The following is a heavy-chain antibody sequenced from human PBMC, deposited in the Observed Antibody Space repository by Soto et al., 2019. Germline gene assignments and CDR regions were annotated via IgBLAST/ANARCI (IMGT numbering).Heavy chain of an antibody. CDR2: INAGNGNT. CDR3: ARDLQADY. V-gene: IGHV1-3*01. Sequence: ASVKVSCKASGYTFANYDINWVRQATGQGLEWMGWINAGNGNTKYSQKFQGRVTITRDTSASTAYMELSSLRSENTAVYYCARDLQADYWGQGTLVTVSS. J-gene: IGHJ4*02. CDR1: GYTFANYD.